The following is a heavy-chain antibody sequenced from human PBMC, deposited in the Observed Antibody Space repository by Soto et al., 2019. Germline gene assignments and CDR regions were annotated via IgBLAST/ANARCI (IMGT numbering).Heavy chain of an antibody. CDR1: GYTFTSYY. V-gene: IGHV1-46*01. CDR2: INPSGGST. Sequence: GASVKVSCKASGYTFTSYYMHWVRQAPGQGLEWMGIINPSGGSTSYAQKFQGRVTMTRDTSTSTVYMELSSLRSEDTAVYYCARDEWELLPGSGMDVWGQGTTVTVSS. J-gene: IGHJ6*02. D-gene: IGHD1-26*01. CDR3: ARDEWELLPGSGMDV.